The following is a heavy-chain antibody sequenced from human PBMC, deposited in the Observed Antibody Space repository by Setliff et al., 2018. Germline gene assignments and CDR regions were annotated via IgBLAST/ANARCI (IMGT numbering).Heavy chain of an antibody. D-gene: IGHD2-15*01. CDR3: ARQRVVVGAPSWFDP. CDR1: GGSLSGYY. J-gene: IGHJ5*02. Sequence: SETLSLTCAVYGGSLSGYYWTWIRQPPGKGLEWIGEIDHSGRTNYNLSLKSPVTISLDASKNQFSLTLTSVTAADTAIYYCARQRVVVGAPSWFDPWGQGTLVTVSS. CDR2: IDHSGRT. V-gene: IGHV4-34*01.